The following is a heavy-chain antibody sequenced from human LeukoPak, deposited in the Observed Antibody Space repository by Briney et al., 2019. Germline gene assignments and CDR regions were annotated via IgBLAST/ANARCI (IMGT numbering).Heavy chain of an antibody. D-gene: IGHD3-22*01. CDR2: ISGSGGST. Sequence: GGSLRLSCAASGFTFSSYAMSWVRPAPGKGLEWVSAISGSGGSTYYADSVKGRFTISRDNSKNTLYLQMNSLRAEDTAVYYCAKDGYYYDSSGYYFSSGNDYWGQGTLVTVSS. V-gene: IGHV3-23*01. CDR3: AKDGYYYDSSGYYFSSGNDY. J-gene: IGHJ4*02. CDR1: GFTFSSYA.